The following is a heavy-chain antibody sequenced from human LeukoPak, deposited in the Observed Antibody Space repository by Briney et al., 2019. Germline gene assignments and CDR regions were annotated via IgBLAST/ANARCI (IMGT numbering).Heavy chain of an antibody. CDR3: ACYYGDYAEAFDI. CDR2: IVVGSGNT. CDR1: GFTFTSSA. Sequence: ASVKVSCKASGFTFTSSAMQGVRQARGQRLEGIGWIVVGSGNTNYAQKFQERVTITRDMSTSTAYMELSSLRSEDTAVYYCACYYGDYAEAFDIWGQGTMVTVSS. D-gene: IGHD4-17*01. V-gene: IGHV1-58*02. J-gene: IGHJ3*02.